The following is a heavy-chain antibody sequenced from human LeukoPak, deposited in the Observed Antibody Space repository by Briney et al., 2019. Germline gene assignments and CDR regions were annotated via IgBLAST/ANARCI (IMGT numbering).Heavy chain of an antibody. CDR2: IYTSGST. V-gene: IGHV4-4*07. CDR1: GGSISSYY. Sequence: PSETLSLTCTVSGGSISSYYWSWIRQPAGKGLEWIGRIYTSGSTNYNPSLKSRVTISVDTSKNQFSLKLSSVTAADTAVYYCARGGCSGGSCRDLLFDYWGQGTLVTVSS. D-gene: IGHD2-15*01. CDR3: ARGGCSGGSCRDLLFDY. J-gene: IGHJ4*02.